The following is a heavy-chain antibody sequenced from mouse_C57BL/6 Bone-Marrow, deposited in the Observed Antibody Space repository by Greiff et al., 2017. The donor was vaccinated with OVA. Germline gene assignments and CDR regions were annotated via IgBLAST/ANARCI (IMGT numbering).Heavy chain of an antibody. J-gene: IGHJ1*03. CDR2: ISDGGSYT. Sequence: VQLKESGGGLVKPGGSLKLSCAASGFTFSSYAMSWVRQTPEKRLEWVATISDGGSYTYYPENVKGRFTISRDNAKNNQYLQKSLLKSEDTAMCSCAMVSLNRGNRYYYFDVWGTGTTVTVSS. V-gene: IGHV5-4*01. CDR3: AMVSLNRGNRYYYFDV. CDR1: GFTFSSYA. D-gene: IGHD2-12*01.